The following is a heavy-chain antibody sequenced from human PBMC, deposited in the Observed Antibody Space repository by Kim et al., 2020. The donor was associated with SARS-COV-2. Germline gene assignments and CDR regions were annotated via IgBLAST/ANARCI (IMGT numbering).Heavy chain of an antibody. J-gene: IGHJ4*02. D-gene: IGHD5-12*01. CDR2: FDPEDGET. Sequence: ASVKVSCKVSGYTLTELSMHWVRQAPGKGLEWMGCFDPEDGETIYAQKFQGRVTMTEDTSTDTPYMELSSLRSEDTAVYYCATTPPAYSGYVLFDYLGQGTLVTVSS. CDR1: GYTLTELS. V-gene: IGHV1-24*01. CDR3: ATTPPAYSGYVLFDY.